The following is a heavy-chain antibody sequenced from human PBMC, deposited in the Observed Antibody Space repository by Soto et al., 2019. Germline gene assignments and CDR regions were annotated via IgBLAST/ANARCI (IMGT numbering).Heavy chain of an antibody. D-gene: IGHD2-2*02. V-gene: IGHV3-30*18. J-gene: IGHJ4*02. CDR1: GFTFSSYG. CDR2: ISYDGSNK. Sequence: QVQLVESGGGVVQPGRSLRLSCAASGFTFSSYGMHWVRQAPGKGLEWVAVISYDGSNKYYADSVKGRFTISRDNSKNALYLQMNSLRAEDTAVYYCAKGRAPHTCPFDWGQGTLVTVSS. CDR3: AKGRAPHTCPFD.